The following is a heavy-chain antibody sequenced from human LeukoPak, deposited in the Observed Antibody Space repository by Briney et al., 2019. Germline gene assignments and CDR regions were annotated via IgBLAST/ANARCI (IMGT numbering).Heavy chain of an antibody. J-gene: IGHJ6*03. Sequence: VASVKVSCKASGYTFTSYGISWVRQAPGQGLEWMGWISAYNGNTNYAQKLQGRVTMTTDTSTSTAYMELRSLRSDDTAVYYCARCILTGPTPDHCYYYMDVWGKGTTVTVSS. D-gene: IGHD3-9*01. CDR3: ARCILTGPTPDHCYYYMDV. CDR1: GYTFTSYG. V-gene: IGHV1-18*01. CDR2: ISAYNGNT.